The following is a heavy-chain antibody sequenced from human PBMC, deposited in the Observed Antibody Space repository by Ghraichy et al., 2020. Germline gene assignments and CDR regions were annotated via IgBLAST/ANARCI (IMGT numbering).Heavy chain of an antibody. CDR1: GFTFSSYA. CDR2: ISGSGGST. D-gene: IGHD3-10*01. V-gene: IGHV3-23*01. CDR3: ARAGVLWFGESTNWFDP. J-gene: IGHJ5*02. Sequence: GGSLRLSCAASGFTFSSYAMSWVRQAPGKGLEWVSAISGSGGSTYYADSVKGRFTISRDNSKNTLYLQMNSLRAEDTAVYYCARAGVLWFGESTNWFDPWGQGTLVTVSS.